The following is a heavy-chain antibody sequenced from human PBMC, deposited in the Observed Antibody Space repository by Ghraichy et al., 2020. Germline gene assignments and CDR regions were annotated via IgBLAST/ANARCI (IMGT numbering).Heavy chain of an antibody. D-gene: IGHD3-10*01. Sequence: SETLSLTCAVSGGSISSGGYSWSWIRQPPGKGLEWIGYIYHSGSTYYNPSLKSRVTISVDRSKNQFSLKLSSVTAADTAVYYCARNMVRGVIPDYWGQGTLVTVSS. CDR2: IYHSGST. J-gene: IGHJ4*02. CDR3: ARNMVRGVIPDY. V-gene: IGHV4-30-2*01. CDR1: GGSISSGGYS.